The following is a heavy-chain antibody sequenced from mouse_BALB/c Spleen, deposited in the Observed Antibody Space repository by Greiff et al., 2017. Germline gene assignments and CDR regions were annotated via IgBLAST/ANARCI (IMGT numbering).Heavy chain of an antibody. Sequence: EVMLVESGGGLVQPGGSLRLSCATSGFTFTDYYMSWVRQPPGKALEWLGFIRNKANGYTTEYSASVKGRFTISRDNSQSILYLQMNTLRAEDSATYYCARDKPGNYWGQGTTLTVSS. CDR1: GFTFTDYY. J-gene: IGHJ2*01. CDR2: IRNKANGYTT. CDR3: ARDKPGNY. V-gene: IGHV7-3*02.